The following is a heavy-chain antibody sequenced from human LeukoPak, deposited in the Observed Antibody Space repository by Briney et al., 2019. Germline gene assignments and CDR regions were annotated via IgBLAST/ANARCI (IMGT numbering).Heavy chain of an antibody. J-gene: IGHJ4*02. V-gene: IGHV3-30*02. CDR2: IRYDGSNK. CDR3: AKLAFGSGDFDF. Sequence: GGSLRLSCAASGFTFSSCGMHWVRQAPGKGREWVAFIRYDGSNKYYADSVKGRFTISRDNSKNTLYLQMNSLRAEDTAVYYCAKLAFGSGDFDFWGQGTLVTVSS. CDR1: GFTFSSCG. D-gene: IGHD3-10*01.